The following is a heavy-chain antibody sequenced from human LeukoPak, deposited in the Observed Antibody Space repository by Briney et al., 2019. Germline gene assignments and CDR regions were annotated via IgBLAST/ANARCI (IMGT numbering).Heavy chain of an antibody. D-gene: IGHD6-19*01. Sequence: ASVKVSCTASGYTFSNYGITWVRQAPGQGLEWMGWIATYNGDTNYAQNIQGRITMTTDTTTSTAYMELRSLRSDDTAVYYCAREETQWLALDYWGQGTLVTVSS. CDR2: IATYNGDT. CDR1: GYTFSNYG. V-gene: IGHV1-18*01. J-gene: IGHJ4*02. CDR3: AREETQWLALDY.